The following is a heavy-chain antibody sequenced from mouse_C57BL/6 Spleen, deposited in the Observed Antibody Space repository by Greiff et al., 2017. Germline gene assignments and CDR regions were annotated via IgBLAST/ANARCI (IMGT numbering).Heavy chain of an antibody. Sequence: EVQLQQSGPGLVKPSQSLSLTCSVTGYSITSGYYWNWIRQFPGNKLEWMGYISYDGSNNYNPSLKNRISITRDTSKNQFFLKLNSVTTEDTATYYCASQYYFDYWGQGTTLTVSS. CDR3: ASQYYFDY. J-gene: IGHJ2*01. CDR1: GYSITSGYY. CDR2: ISYDGSN. V-gene: IGHV3-6*01.